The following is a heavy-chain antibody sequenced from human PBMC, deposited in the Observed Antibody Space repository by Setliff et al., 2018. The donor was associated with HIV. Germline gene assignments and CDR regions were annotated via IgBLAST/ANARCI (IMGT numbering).Heavy chain of an antibody. CDR3: ARDGFWSGYIDY. CDR2: IYTSGST. V-gene: IGHV4-4*07. J-gene: IGHJ4*02. D-gene: IGHD3-3*01. Sequence: SETLSLTCTVSGGSISSYYWSWIRQPAGRGLEWIGRIYTSGSTNYNPSLKSRVTMSVDTSKNQFSLKLSSVTAADTAVYYCARDGFWSGYIDYWGQGTLVTVSS. CDR1: GGSISSYY.